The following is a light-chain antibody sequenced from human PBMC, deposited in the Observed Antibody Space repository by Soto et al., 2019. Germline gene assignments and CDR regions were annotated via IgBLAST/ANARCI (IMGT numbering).Light chain of an antibody. V-gene: IGLV2-8*01. CDR2: EVS. CDR3: TSYAGTDVHYV. Sequence: QSALTQPPSASGSPGQSVTISCTGASSDVGYYNYVSWYQQYPGEAPKLLIYEVSKRPSGVPDRFSGSKSGNTASLTVSGLQAADEADYYCTSYAGTDVHYVFGTGTKVTVL. CDR1: SSDVGYYNY. J-gene: IGLJ1*01.